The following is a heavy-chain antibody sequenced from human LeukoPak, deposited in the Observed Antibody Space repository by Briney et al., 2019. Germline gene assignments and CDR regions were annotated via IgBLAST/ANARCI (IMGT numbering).Heavy chain of an antibody. CDR3: ARLIDGAFDY. CDR1: GYSFTSFW. Sequence: GESLKISCKGSGYSFTSFWIAWVRQMPGKGLEWMGSIYPGDSHTRYSPSFQGQVTISADRSISTAYLQWSSLKASDTAMYYCARLIDGAFDYWGQGTLVTVSS. CDR2: IYPGDSHT. D-gene: IGHD5-24*01. V-gene: IGHV5-51*01. J-gene: IGHJ4*02.